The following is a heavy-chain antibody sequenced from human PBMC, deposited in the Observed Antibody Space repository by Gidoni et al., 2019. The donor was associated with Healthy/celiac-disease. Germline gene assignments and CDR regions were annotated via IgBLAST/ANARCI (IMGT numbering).Heavy chain of an antibody. V-gene: IGHV3-7*04. J-gene: IGHJ4*02. CDR2: IKQDGSEK. CDR1: GFPVCSYW. CDR3: ARDTYYDILTGFDY. Sequence: EVQLVESGGGLVKPGGSLRLSCAASGFPVCSYWMSWVRQAPWKGLEWVANIKQDGSEKYYVDSVKGRFTISRDNAKNSLYLQMNSLRAEDTAVYYCARDTYYDILTGFDYWGQGTLVTVSS. D-gene: IGHD3-9*01.